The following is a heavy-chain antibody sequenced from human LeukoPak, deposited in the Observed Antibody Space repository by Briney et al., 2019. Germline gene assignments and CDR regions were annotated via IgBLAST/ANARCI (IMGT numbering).Heavy chain of an antibody. Sequence: ASVKVSCKASGYTFITHGLTWVRQAPGQGLEWMGWISAYNGNTIYAQTLQDRLTMTTDTSTGTAYMELRSLRSDDTAVYYCARGRLRYLDWTRAYSDYWGQGTLVTVSS. CDR3: ARGRLRYLDWTRAYSDY. J-gene: IGHJ4*02. D-gene: IGHD3-9*01. CDR1: GYTFITHG. CDR2: ISAYNGNT. V-gene: IGHV1-18*01.